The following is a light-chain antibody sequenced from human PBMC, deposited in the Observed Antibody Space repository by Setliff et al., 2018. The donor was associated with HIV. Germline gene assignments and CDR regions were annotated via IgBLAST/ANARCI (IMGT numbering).Light chain of an antibody. V-gene: IGLV2-11*01. Sequence: QSALTQPRSVSGSPGQSVTFYCTGSSSDVGAYNFVSWYQQHPGKAPKLIIYDVYKRSSGVPDRFSGSKSGDTASLTISGLQSEDEADYYCCSYAGTYTYIVGPGTKVTV. CDR1: SSDVGAYNF. CDR3: CSYAGTYTYI. J-gene: IGLJ1*01. CDR2: DVY.